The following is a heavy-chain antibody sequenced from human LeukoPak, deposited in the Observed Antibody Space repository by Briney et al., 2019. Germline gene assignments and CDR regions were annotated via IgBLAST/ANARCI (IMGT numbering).Heavy chain of an antibody. CDR1: GYTFTNYW. Sequence: GESLKISCKGSGYTFTNYWIGWVRQMPGKGLEWMGVIQPDDSDIRYSPSFQGQVTISVDKSISSAYLQWSSLKASDTAMYYCVRHDPYGDYGSKVYWGQGTLVTVSS. V-gene: IGHV5-51*01. D-gene: IGHD4-17*01. CDR3: VRHDPYGDYGSKVY. CDR2: IQPDDSDI. J-gene: IGHJ4*02.